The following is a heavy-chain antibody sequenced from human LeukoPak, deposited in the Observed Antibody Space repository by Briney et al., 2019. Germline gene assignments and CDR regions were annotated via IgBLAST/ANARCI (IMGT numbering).Heavy chain of an antibody. CDR3: ARGGRYCSSTSCPYYYYYYMDA. D-gene: IGHD2-2*01. V-gene: IGHV1-2*02. Sequence: ASVKVSCKASGYTFTGYYMHWVRQAPGQGLEWMGWISPNSGGTNYAQKFQGRVTMTRDTSISTAYMELSSLRSEDTAVYYCARGGRYCSSTSCPYYYYYYMDAWGKGTTVTISS. CDR1: GYTFTGYY. J-gene: IGHJ6*03. CDR2: ISPNSGGT.